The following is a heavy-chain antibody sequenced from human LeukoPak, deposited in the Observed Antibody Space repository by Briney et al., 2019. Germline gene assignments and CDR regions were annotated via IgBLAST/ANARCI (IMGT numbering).Heavy chain of an antibody. CDR2: IIPIFGTA. D-gene: IGHD2/OR15-2a*01. CDR1: GGTFSSYA. V-gene: IGHV1-69*06. Sequence: GASVKVSCKASGGTFSSYAISWVRQAPGQGLEWMGGIIPIFGTANYAQKFQGRVTITADKSTSTAYVELSSLRSEDTAVYYCARGEQNYYYYMDVWGKGTTVTVSS. J-gene: IGHJ6*03. CDR3: ARGEQNYYYYMDV.